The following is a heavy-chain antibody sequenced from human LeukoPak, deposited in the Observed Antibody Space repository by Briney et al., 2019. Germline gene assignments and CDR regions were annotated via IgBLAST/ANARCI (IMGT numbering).Heavy chain of an antibody. D-gene: IGHD3-10*01. CDR1: GGSITSYY. CDR3: ARDRGRATWFDP. V-gene: IGHV4-59*01. Sequence: SETLSLTCTVSGGSITSYYWHWIRQPPGKGLEWIEYIYYSGSTNYNPSLKSRVTISVDTSRNQFSLKLHSVTAADTAVYYCARDRGRATWFDPWGQGTAVTVSS. J-gene: IGHJ5*02. CDR2: IYYSGST.